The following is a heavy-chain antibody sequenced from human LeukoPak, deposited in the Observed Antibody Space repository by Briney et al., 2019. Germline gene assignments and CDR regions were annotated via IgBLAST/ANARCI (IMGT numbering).Heavy chain of an antibody. V-gene: IGHV1-18*01. D-gene: IGHD2-2*01. CDR1: GYTFTNYG. Sequence: ASVKVSCKASGYTFTNYGITWVRQAPGQGLEWMGWISAYSGNTNYVQKFQGRVTMATDASTSTAYMELRSLRSDETAVYYCARDIATVVHQDWGQGTLVTVSS. CDR3: ARDIATVVHQD. CDR2: ISAYSGNT. J-gene: IGHJ4*02.